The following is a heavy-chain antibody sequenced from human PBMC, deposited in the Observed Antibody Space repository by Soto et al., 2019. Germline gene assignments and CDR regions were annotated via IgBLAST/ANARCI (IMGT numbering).Heavy chain of an antibody. V-gene: IGHV1-18*01. CDR3: ARKSIGYSVTNFDY. D-gene: IGHD5-18*01. J-gene: IGHJ4*02. CDR1: GYTFTSYD. CDR2: ISTNIGNT. Sequence: GASVKVSCKTSGYTFTSYDISWVRQAPGQGLEWMGWISTNIGNTDFAQNFQGRVTLTTDTSTSTAYMELRSLRSDDTAVYYCARKSIGYSVTNFDYWGQGSLVTVSS.